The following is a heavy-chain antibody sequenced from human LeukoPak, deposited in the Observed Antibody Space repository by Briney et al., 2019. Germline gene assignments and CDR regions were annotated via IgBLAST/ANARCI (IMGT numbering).Heavy chain of an antibody. D-gene: IGHD3-10*01. CDR1: GFSFSNHG. CDR3: ARDALGFGELFTTNWFDP. V-gene: IGHV3-33*01. CDR2: IWDDGNNK. J-gene: IGHJ5*02. Sequence: GGSLRLSCAASGFSFSNHGTHWVRQAPGKRLEWVAVIWDDGNNKRYANSVNGRFTISRDNSENTLYLQMNGLTAEDTAMYYCARDALGFGELFTTNWFDPWGQGTLVTVSS.